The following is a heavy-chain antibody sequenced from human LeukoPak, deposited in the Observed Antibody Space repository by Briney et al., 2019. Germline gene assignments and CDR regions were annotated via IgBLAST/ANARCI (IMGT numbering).Heavy chain of an antibody. D-gene: IGHD4-17*01. CDR3: AREARGLTTVTTTDWSY. J-gene: IGHJ4*02. CDR2: IKQDGSEK. CDR1: GFTFSSYW. Sequence: PGGSLRLSCAASGFTFSSYWMSWVRQAPGKGLEWVANIKQDGSEKYYVDSVKGRFTISRDNAKNSLNLQMNSLRAEDTAVYYCAREARGLTTVTTTDWSYWGQGALITVSS. V-gene: IGHV3-7*01.